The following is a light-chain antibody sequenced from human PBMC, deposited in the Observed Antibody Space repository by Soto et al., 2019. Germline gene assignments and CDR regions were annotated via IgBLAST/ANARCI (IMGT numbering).Light chain of an antibody. Sequence: DIQMTQSPSTLSGSVGDRVTITCRASQTISSCLAWYQQKPGKAPTLLIYKASTLKSGVPSRFSGSGSGTEFTLTISSLQPDDFAAYYCQHYNSYSGAFGQGTKVELK. CDR3: QHYNSYSGA. CDR2: KAS. V-gene: IGKV1-5*03. CDR1: QTISSC. J-gene: IGKJ1*01.